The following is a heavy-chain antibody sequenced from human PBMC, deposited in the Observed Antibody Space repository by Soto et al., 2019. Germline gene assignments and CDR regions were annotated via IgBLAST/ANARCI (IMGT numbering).Heavy chain of an antibody. D-gene: IGHD3-10*01. CDR1: GFTFSSYA. V-gene: IGHV3-30*03. Sequence: AGGSLRLSCAASGFTFSSYAMRWVRQAPGKGLEWVAVMSYDGSNKYYADSVKGRFTISRDNSKNTLYLQMNSLRAEDTAVYYCARGFGELLSEYYYYGMDVWGQGTTVTVSS. J-gene: IGHJ6*02. CDR2: MSYDGSNK. CDR3: ARGFGELLSEYYYYGMDV.